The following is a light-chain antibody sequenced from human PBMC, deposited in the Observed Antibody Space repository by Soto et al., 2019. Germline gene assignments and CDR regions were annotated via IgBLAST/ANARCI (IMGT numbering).Light chain of an antibody. J-gene: IGKJ5*01. V-gene: IGKV1-5*01. CDR2: DAS. CDR1: QSISSW. CDR3: QQRSSWPIT. Sequence: DIQMTQSPSTLSASVGDRVTITCRASQSISSWLAWYQQKPGKAPKLLIYDASGLKSGVPSRFSGSGSGTEFTLTISSLQPEDFATYYCQQRSSWPITFGQGTRLEIK.